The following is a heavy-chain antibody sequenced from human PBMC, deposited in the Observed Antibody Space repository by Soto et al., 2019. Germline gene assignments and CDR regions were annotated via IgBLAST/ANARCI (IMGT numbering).Heavy chain of an antibody. Sequence: SETLSLTCTVSGGSISSGGYYWSWIRQHPGKGLEWIGYIYYSGSTYYNPSLKSRVTISVDTSKNQFSLKLSSVTAADTAVYYCARGIAAAGSYFDYWGQGTLATVSS. CDR1: GGSISSGGYY. J-gene: IGHJ4*02. CDR2: IYYSGST. CDR3: ARGIAAAGSYFDY. V-gene: IGHV4-31*03. D-gene: IGHD6-13*01.